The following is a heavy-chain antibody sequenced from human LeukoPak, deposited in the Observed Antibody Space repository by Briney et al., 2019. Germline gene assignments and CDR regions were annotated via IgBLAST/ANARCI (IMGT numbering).Heavy chain of an antibody. D-gene: IGHD2-2*01. J-gene: IGHJ5*02. Sequence: GGSLRLSCAASGFTFSSYAMSWVRQAPGKGLEWVSAISGSGGSTYYADTVKGRFTISRDNAKNTLYLQMNSLRAEDTAVYYCARVKYQRAWFDPWGQGTLVTVSS. CDR3: ARVKYQRAWFDP. CDR1: GFTFSSYA. V-gene: IGHV3-23*01. CDR2: ISGSGGST.